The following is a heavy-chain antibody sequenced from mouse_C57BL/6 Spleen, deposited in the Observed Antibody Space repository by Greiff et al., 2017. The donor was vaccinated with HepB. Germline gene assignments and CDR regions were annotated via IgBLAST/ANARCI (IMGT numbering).Heavy chain of an antibody. CDR1: GYTFTSYW. J-gene: IGHJ4*01. D-gene: IGHD1-1*01. CDR2: IHPNSGST. V-gene: IGHV1-64*01. CDR3: AREDYYGSPMDY. Sequence: QVQLQQPGAELVKPGASVKLSCKASGYTFTSYWMHWVKQRPGQGLEWIGMIHPNSGSTNYNEKFKSKATLTVDKSSSTAYMQLSSLTSEDSAVYYCAREDYYGSPMDYWGQGTSVTVSS.